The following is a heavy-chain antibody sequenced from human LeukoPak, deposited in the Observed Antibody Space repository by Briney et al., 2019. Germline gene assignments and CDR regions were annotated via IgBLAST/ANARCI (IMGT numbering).Heavy chain of an antibody. CDR2: VKSDGSDT. J-gene: IGHJ4*02. V-gene: IGHV3-74*01. Sequence: PGGSLRLSCAASGSTFSRYWMHWVRQAPGKGLVWVSRVKSDGSDTIYADSVKGRFTISRDNAKNRLYLQMDSLRAEDTAVYYCTTGIGNYYYYWGQGTLVTVAS. CDR1: GSTFSRYW. D-gene: IGHD3-10*01. CDR3: TTGIGNYYYY.